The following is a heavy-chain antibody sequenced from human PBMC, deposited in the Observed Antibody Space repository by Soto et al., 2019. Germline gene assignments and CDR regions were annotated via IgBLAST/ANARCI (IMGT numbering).Heavy chain of an antibody. CDR2: IYPGDSDT. D-gene: IGHD6-19*01. J-gene: IGHJ6*02. Sequence: PXESLTISRKGSGYSFTSYWIGLVRQMPGKGLEWMGIIYPGDSDTRYSPSFQGQVTISADKSISTAYLQWSSLKASDTAMYYCARGGAIAVAGADYYYYGMDVWGQGTTVTVSS. CDR1: GYSFTSYW. V-gene: IGHV5-51*01. CDR3: ARGGAIAVAGADYYYYGMDV.